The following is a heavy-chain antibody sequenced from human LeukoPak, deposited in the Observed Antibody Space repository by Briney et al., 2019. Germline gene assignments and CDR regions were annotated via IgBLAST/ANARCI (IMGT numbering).Heavy chain of an antibody. V-gene: IGHV1-18*01. Sequence: ASVKVSCKASGYSFTSYGITWVREAPGQGPEWMGWISGSTGNTHYAQNVQGRVTMTTDTATSTAYMELRSLGSDDTAVYYCARVGRDCSSINCYWENWFDPWGQGTLVIVSS. CDR1: GYSFTSYG. CDR2: ISGSTGNT. D-gene: IGHD2-2*01. CDR3: ARVGRDCSSINCYWENWFDP. J-gene: IGHJ5*02.